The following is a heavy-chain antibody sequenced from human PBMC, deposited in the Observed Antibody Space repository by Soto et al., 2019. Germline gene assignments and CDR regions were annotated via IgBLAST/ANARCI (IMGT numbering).Heavy chain of an antibody. CDR1: GYTFTSYD. D-gene: IGHD5-18*01. CDR3: ARYAPYSYGYYHDAFDI. CDR2: MNPNSGNT. J-gene: IGHJ3*02. V-gene: IGHV1-8*01. Sequence: QVQLVQSGAEVKKPGASVKVSCKASGYTFTSYDINWVRQATGQGLEWMGWMNPNSGNTGYAQKFQGRVTMTRNTSISTAYMELSSLRSEDTAVYYCARYAPYSYGYYHDAFDIWGQGTMVTVSS.